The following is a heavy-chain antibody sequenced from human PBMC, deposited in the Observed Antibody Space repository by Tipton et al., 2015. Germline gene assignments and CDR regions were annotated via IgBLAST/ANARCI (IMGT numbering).Heavy chain of an antibody. CDR2: IQYSGST. J-gene: IGHJ4*02. CDR1: SDSISKYY. CDR3: ARARGRHGGLFDS. V-gene: IGHV4-59*01. Sequence: SLRLSCSVSSDSISKYYWSWIRQPPGKELEWIGYIQYSGSTNYNPSLKSRVTISVDTSKTQFSLKMSSVTASDTAVYYCARARGRHGGLFDSWGQGTLVTVSS. D-gene: IGHD4-23*01.